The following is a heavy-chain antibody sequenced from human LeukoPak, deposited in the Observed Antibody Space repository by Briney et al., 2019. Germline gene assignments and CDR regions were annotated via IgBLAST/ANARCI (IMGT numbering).Heavy chain of an antibody. V-gene: IGHV3-7*03. Sequence: PGGSLRLSCAASGFTFSSYWMNWVRQAPGKGLEWVANIKQDGSEKYYVDSVKGRFTISRDNAKNSLYLQMNSLRAEDTAVYYCAKDVYYGSGSSPDYWGQGTLVTVSS. CDR3: AKDVYYGSGSSPDY. CDR1: GFTFSSYW. J-gene: IGHJ4*02. D-gene: IGHD3-10*01. CDR2: IKQDGSEK.